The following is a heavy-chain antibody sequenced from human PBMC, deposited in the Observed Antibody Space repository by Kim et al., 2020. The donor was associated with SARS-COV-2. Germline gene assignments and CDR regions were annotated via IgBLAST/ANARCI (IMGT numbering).Heavy chain of an antibody. CDR3: ARDPGNSEFDSSSPSPFDY. J-gene: IGHJ4*02. V-gene: IGHV1-18*01. Sequence: AAVKVSCKASGYTFTSYGISWVRQAPGQGLEWMGWISAYNGNTNYAQKLQGRVTMTTDTSTSTAYMELRSLRSDDTAVYYCARDPGNSEFDSSSPSPFDYWGQGTLVTVSS. CDR2: ISAYNGNT. D-gene: IGHD6-13*01. CDR1: GYTFTSYG.